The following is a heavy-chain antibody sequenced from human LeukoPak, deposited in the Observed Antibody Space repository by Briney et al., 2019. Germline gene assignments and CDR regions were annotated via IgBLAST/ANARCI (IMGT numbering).Heavy chain of an antibody. D-gene: IGHD6-13*01. CDR2: IYYSGST. CDR3: AREGAAAGYNPFDY. J-gene: IGHJ4*02. Sequence: GSLRLSCAASGFTFSDYYMSWIRQPPGKGLEWIGSIYYSGSTYYNPSLKSRVTISVDTSKNQFSLRLSSVTAADTAVYYCAREGAAAGYNPFDYWGQGTLVTVSS. CDR1: GFTFSDYY. V-gene: IGHV4-38-2*01.